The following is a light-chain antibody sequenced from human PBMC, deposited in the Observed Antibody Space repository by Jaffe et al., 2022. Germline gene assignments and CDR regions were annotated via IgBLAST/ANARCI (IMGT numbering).Light chain of an antibody. CDR1: QSVASY. V-gene: IGKV3-11*01. Sequence: EIVLTQSPATLSLSPGERATLSCRASQSVASYLAWYQRKPGQAPRLLLYGASSRATGIPARFSGSGSGTDFTLTISSLESEDSAVYYCQQNNNWPFTFGQGTKLEIK. CDR2: GAS. J-gene: IGKJ2*01. CDR3: QQNNNWPFT.